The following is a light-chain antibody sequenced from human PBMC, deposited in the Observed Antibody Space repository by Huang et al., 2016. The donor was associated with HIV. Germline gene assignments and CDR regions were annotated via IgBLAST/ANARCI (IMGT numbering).Light chain of an antibody. CDR1: QGVSSY. Sequence: EIVLTQSPATLSLSPGERATLSCRASQGVSSYLAWYQQKPGQAPRRLLYDASNRDTGIPARFSGRGSGIDFTLTISSLEPEDFAVYYCQQRSGFGQGTKVEIK. CDR2: DAS. J-gene: IGKJ1*01. CDR3: QQRSG. V-gene: IGKV3-11*01.